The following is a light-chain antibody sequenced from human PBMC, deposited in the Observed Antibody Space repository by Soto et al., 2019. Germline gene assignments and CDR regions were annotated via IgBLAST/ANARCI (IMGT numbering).Light chain of an antibody. V-gene: IGKV3-20*01. CDR3: QQYGSYRT. CDR1: QSVSSSY. CDR2: GAS. Sequence: EIVLTQSPGTLSLSPGERATLSCRASQSVSSSYLAWYQQKPGQAPRLLIYGASSRATGIPDRFSGSGSRTDFTLTISRLEPEDFAVYYCQQYGSYRTFGQGTKVDIK. J-gene: IGKJ1*01.